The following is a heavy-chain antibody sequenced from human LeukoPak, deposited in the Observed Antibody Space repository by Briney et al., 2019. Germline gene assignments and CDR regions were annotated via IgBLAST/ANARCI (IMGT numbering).Heavy chain of an antibody. D-gene: IGHD2-15*01. CDR2: IIPIFGTA. CDR1: GGTFSSYA. CDR3: ATIYGYCSGGSCYGGDYFDY. J-gene: IGHJ4*02. Sequence: SSVKVSCKASGGTFSSYAISWVRQAPGQGLEWMGGIIPIFGTAYYAQKFQGRATITTDESTSTAYMELSSLRSEDTAVYYCATIYGYCSGGSCYGGDYFDYWGQGTLVTVSS. V-gene: IGHV1-69*05.